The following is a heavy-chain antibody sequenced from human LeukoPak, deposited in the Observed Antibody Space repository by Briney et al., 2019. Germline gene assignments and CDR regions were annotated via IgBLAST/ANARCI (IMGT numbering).Heavy chain of an antibody. CDR3: ARAHCSGGRCYSDYYYGMDV. V-gene: IGHV4-31*03. J-gene: IGHJ6*02. CDR1: GGFISSGDYY. CDR2: IYYSGST. Sequence: KTSQTLSLTCTVSGGFISSGDYYWSWIRQHPGKGLEWIGYIYYSGSTNYNPSLRSRVTISVDTSKNQISLKLSSVTAADTAVYYCARAHCSGGRCYSDYYYGMDVWGQGTTVTVSS. D-gene: IGHD2-15*01.